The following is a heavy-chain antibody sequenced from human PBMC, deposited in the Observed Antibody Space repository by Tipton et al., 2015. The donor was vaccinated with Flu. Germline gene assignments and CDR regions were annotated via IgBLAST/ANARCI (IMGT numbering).Heavy chain of an antibody. V-gene: IGHV5-51*01. CDR1: GYSFTSYW. Sequence: VQLVQSGAEVKKPGESLKISCKGSGYSFTSYWIGWVRQMPGKGLEWMGIIYPGDSDTRYSPSFQGQATISADKSISTAYLQWSSLKASNSAMYICAFAKFWNGYSYPFDIWGQGTMVPVSS. CDR2: IYPGDSDT. J-gene: IGHJ3*02. CDR3: AFAKFWNGYSYPFDI. D-gene: IGHD3-3*01.